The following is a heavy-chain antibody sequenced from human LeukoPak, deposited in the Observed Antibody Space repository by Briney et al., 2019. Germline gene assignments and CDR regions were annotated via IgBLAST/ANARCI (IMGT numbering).Heavy chain of an antibody. V-gene: IGHV4-34*01. Sequence: SETLSLTCAVYGGSFSGYYWSWIRQPPGKGLEWIGEINHSGSTNYNPSLKSRVTISVDTSKNQFSLKLSSVTAADTAVYYCARVAVVVTAIVFDYWGQGTLVTVPS. CDR2: INHSGST. D-gene: IGHD2-21*02. CDR1: GGSFSGYY. J-gene: IGHJ4*02. CDR3: ARVAVVVTAIVFDY.